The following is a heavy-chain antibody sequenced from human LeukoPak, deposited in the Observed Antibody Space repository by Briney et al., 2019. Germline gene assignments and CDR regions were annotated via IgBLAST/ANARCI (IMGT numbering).Heavy chain of an antibody. D-gene: IGHD2-2*02. V-gene: IGHV4-39*07. CDR2: IYYSGST. CDR1: GGSISSSSYY. Sequence: KPSETLSLTCTVSGGSISSSSYYWAWIRQPPGRGLEWIGSIYYSGSTYYNPSLKSRVTISVDTSKNQFSLKLSSVTAADTAVYYCARDKLGYCSSTSCYRGFDPWGQGTLVTVSS. CDR3: ARDKLGYCSSTSCYRGFDP. J-gene: IGHJ5*02.